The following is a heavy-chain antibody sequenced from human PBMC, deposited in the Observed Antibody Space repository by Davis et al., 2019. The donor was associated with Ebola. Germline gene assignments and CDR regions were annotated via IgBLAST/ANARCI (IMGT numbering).Heavy chain of an antibody. D-gene: IGHD3-3*01. Sequence: GESLKISCAASGFTVSSNYMSWVRQAPGKGLEWVSVIYSGGSTYYADSVKGRFTISRDNSKNTLYLQMNSLRAEDTAVYYCARSTIFGVVIRDAGPQLRRGPYGMDVWGQGTTVTVSS. CDR2: IYSGGST. CDR3: ARSTIFGVVIRDAGPQLRRGPYGMDV. J-gene: IGHJ6*02. V-gene: IGHV3-53*01. CDR1: GFTVSSNY.